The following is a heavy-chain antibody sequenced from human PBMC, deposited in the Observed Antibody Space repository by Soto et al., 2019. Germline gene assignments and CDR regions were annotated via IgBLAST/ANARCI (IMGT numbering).Heavy chain of an antibody. Sequence: VKVSCKASGYTLTGYYMHWVRQAPGQGLEWKGWINPNSGGTNYAQKFQGWVTMTRDTSISTAYMELSRLRSDDTAVYFCATAYSSSSSYYYYGMDVWGQGTTVTVSS. CDR2: INPNSGGT. CDR3: ATAYSSSSSYYYYGMDV. V-gene: IGHV1-2*04. D-gene: IGHD6-6*01. CDR1: GYTLTGYY. J-gene: IGHJ6*02.